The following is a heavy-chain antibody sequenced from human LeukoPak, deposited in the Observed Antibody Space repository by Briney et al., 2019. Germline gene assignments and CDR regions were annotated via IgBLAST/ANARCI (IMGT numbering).Heavy chain of an antibody. D-gene: IGHD5-12*01. Sequence: SSETLSLTCTVSGGSISSYYWSWIRQPPGKGLEWIGYIYYTGSTNYNPSLESRVTISVDTSKNQFSLKLNSVTAADTAVYYCARDRGPYSGYDSYYFDYWGQGTLVTVSS. V-gene: IGHV4-59*01. J-gene: IGHJ4*02. CDR3: ARDRGPYSGYDSYYFDY. CDR2: IYYTGST. CDR1: GGSISSYY.